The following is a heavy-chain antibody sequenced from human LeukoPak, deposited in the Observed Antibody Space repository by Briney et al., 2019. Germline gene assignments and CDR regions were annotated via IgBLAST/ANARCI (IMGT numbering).Heavy chain of an antibody. Sequence: ASVKVSCKASGGTFSSYAISWVRQAPGQGLEWMGGIIPIFGTANYAQKFQGRVTITTDESTSTAYMELSSLRSEDTAVYYCARGAYSSSWYTDPLRLSWGQGTLVTVSS. D-gene: IGHD6-13*01. V-gene: IGHV1-69*05. CDR3: ARGAYSSSWYTDPLRLS. CDR1: GGTFSSYA. CDR2: IIPIFGTA. J-gene: IGHJ5*02.